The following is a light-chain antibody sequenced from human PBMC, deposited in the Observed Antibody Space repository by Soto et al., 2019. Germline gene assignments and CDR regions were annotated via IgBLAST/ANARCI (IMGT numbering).Light chain of an antibody. J-gene: IGKJ1*01. Sequence: DILMTQFPSTLSLSLGDRVTITCRASQSISGWLAWYQQKPGQAPRLLIYDVSSLESGVPSRFSGSGSGTEFTLTISSLQPDYVADYYHQQNHEWWTFGPGTRVEVK. CDR2: DVS. CDR1: QSISGW. V-gene: IGKV1-5*01. CDR3: QQNHEWWT.